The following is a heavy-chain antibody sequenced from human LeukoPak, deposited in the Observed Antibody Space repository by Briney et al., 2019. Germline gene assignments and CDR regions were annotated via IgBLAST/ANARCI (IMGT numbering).Heavy chain of an antibody. CDR3: ATEKGDSPDY. J-gene: IGHJ4*02. Sequence: GGSPRLSCAASGFTFSNYAMSWVRQAPGNGLEWVSGISGSGANAYHADSVKGRFTISRDNSKNTLYVQMNSLRAEDTAVYYCATEKGDSPDYWGQGTLVTVSS. CDR1: GFTFSNYA. CDR2: ISGSGANA. V-gene: IGHV3-23*01. D-gene: IGHD2-21*01.